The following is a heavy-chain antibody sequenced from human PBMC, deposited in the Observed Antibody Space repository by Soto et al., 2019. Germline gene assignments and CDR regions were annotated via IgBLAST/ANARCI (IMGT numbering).Heavy chain of an antibody. CDR3: ARERDIAARPPDYYYGMDV. V-gene: IGHV1-69*13. CDR1: GGTFSSYA. CDR2: IIPIFGTA. D-gene: IGHD6-6*01. J-gene: IGHJ6*02. Sequence: ASVKVSCKASGGTFSSYAISWVRQAPGQGLEWMGGIIPIFGTANYAQKFQGRVTITADESTSTAYMELSSLRSEDTAVYYCARERDIAARPPDYYYGMDVWGQGTTVTVSS.